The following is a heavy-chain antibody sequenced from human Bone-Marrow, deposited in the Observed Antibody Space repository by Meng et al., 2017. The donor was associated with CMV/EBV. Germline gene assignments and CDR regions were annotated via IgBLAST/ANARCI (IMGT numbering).Heavy chain of an antibody. Sequence: ASVKVSCKASGYTFTGYYMHWVRQAPGQGLEWMGWINPNSGGTNYEQKFQGRVTMTRDTSISTAYMELSRLRSDDTAVYYCARDGVLRFLEWDNWFDPWGQGTLVTVSS. J-gene: IGHJ5*02. CDR3: ARDGVLRFLEWDNWFDP. V-gene: IGHV1-2*02. CDR2: INPNSGGT. D-gene: IGHD3-3*01. CDR1: GYTFTGYY.